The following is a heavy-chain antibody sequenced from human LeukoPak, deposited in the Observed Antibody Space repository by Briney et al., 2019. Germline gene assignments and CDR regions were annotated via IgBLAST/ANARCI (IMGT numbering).Heavy chain of an antibody. CDR2: ISGSGGST. Sequence: GGSLRLSCAASGFTFSSYAMSWVRQAPGKGLEWVSAISGSGGSTYYADSVKGRFTISRDNSKNALYLQMNSLRAEDTAVYYCAKDRYYDILTGYSGGFDYWGQGTLVTVSS. CDR3: AKDRYYDILTGYSGGFDY. V-gene: IGHV3-23*01. CDR1: GFTFSSYA. J-gene: IGHJ4*02. D-gene: IGHD3-9*01.